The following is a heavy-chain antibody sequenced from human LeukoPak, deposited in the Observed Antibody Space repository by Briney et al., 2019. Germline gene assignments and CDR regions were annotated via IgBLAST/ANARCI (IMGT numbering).Heavy chain of an antibody. V-gene: IGHV4-39*01. J-gene: IGHJ4*02. CDR2: IYYSGST. CDR3: VSFPSSGYFDH. Sequence: PSETLSLTCTVSGGSISSSSYYWGWIRQPPGKGLEWIGSIYYSGSTYYNPSLNSRVTISVDTSKNQFSLKLTSVTAADTAVYHCVSFPSSGYFDHWGQGILVTVSS. CDR1: GGSISSSSYY. D-gene: IGHD1-26*01.